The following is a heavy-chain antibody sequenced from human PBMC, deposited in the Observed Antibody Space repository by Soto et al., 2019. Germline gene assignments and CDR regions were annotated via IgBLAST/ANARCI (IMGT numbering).Heavy chain of an antibody. Sequence: EVQLVESGGGLVKPGGSLRLSCAASGFTFSSYSMNWVRQAPGKGLEWVSSISSSSSYIYYADSVKGRFTISRDNAKNSLYLQMNSLGAEDTAVYYCARVITGTACDYWGQGTLVTVSS. J-gene: IGHJ4*02. D-gene: IGHD1-1*01. CDR1: GFTFSSYS. CDR2: ISSSSSYI. V-gene: IGHV3-21*01. CDR3: ARVITGTACDY.